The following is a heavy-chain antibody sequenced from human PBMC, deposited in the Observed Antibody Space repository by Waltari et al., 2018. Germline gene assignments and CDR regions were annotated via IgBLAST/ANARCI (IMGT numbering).Heavy chain of an antibody. D-gene: IGHD3-22*01. Sequence: QVKLQESGPGLVKPSETLSLTCAVSGYSISSGYYWGWIRQPPGKGLEWIGSIYHSGSTYYHPSLKSRVTISVDTSKSQSSLKLGSVTAADTAVYYCASLHSGSADYWGQGTLVTVSS. CDR1: GYSISSGYY. CDR3: ASLHSGSADY. J-gene: IGHJ4*02. V-gene: IGHV4-38-2*01. CDR2: IYHSGST.